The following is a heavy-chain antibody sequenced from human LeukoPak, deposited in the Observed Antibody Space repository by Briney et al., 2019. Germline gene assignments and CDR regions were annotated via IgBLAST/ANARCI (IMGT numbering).Heavy chain of an antibody. D-gene: IGHD6-25*01. CDR3: ARRTDSGWKWFDP. Sequence: GDSLKSSCKASGYRFTSYWIGWVRQMPGKGLEWMGVIHPGEYERRYSPSFEGQVTISADRSISTAYMQWSSLKASDTAMYYCARRTDSGWKWFDPWGQGTLVTVSS. CDR2: IHPGEYER. J-gene: IGHJ5*02. CDR1: GYRFTSYW. V-gene: IGHV5-51*01.